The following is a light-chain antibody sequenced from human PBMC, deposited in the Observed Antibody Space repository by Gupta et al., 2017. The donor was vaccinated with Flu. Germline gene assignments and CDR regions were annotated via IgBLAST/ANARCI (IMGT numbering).Light chain of an antibody. V-gene: IGLV7-43*01. CDR3: LLYYGGAQRGV. CDR2: STG. J-gene: IGLJ2*01. CDR1: TGAVTSGHY. Sequence: VTRSCASSTGAVTSGHYPNWFQQKPGQAPRPLIYSTGLKHSWTPARFSGSLLGGKAALTLSGVQPEDEAEYYCLLYYGGAQRGVFGGGTKLTVL.